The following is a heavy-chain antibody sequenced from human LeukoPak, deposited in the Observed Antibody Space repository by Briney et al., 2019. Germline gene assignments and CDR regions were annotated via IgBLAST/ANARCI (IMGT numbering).Heavy chain of an antibody. D-gene: IGHD3-22*01. CDR2: IYYSGST. V-gene: IGHV4-59*01. CDR1: GGSISSYY. J-gene: IGHJ4*02. CDR3: ATLGIEFTTFDY. Sequence: SETLSLTCTVSGGSISSYYWSWIRQPPGKGLEWIGYIYYSGSTNYNPSLKSRVNISVDTSKNQFSLKLSSVTAADTAVYYCATLGIEFTTFDYWGQGTLVTVSS.